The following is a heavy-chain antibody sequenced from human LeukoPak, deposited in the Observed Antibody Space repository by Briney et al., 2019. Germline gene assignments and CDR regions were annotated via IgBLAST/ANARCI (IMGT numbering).Heavy chain of an antibody. Sequence: GGSLRLSCAASGFTVSSNYMSWVRQAPGKGLEWVSAISGSGDGTYYADSVKGRFTISRDNSKSMLYLEMNSLRAEDTATYYCAARPTSAAVAPSDFWGQGTLVTVSS. CDR1: GFTVSSNY. J-gene: IGHJ4*02. CDR2: ISGSGDGT. V-gene: IGHV3-23*01. CDR3: AARPTSAAVAPSDF. D-gene: IGHD6-19*01.